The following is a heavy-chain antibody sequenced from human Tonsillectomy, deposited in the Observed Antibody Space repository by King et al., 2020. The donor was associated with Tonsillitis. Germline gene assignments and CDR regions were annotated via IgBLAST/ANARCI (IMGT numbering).Heavy chain of an antibody. Sequence: VQLVESGGGLVKPGRSLRLSCAASGFNFENYAMHWVRQAPGKGLEWVSGISWNSNSRGYGVYVKGRFTISRDNTKKILYLLLNSLRDEDTAFSYCAKTDSSGYYPIYGMDGWGQGPTVTVS. J-gene: IGHJ6*02. CDR2: ISWNSNSR. CDR1: GFNFENYA. CDR3: AKTDSSGYYPIYGMDG. D-gene: IGHD3-22*01. V-gene: IGHV3-9*01.